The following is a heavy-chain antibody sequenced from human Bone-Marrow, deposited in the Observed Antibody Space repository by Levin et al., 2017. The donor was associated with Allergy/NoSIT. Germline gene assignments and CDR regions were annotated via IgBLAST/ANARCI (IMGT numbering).Heavy chain of an antibody. CDR2: RGEEGREK. V-gene: IGHV3-30*09. CDR3: VREGPVDTAFDN. CDR1: GFTFSSYT. Sequence: CAGSGFTFSSYTMVWVRQAPGKGREGGRGRGEEGREKEDVEVVNGRFAISRDNSKNTMYLQMNSLRAEDTAMYYGVREGPVDTAFDNWGQGTLVTVSS. D-gene: IGHD5-18*01. J-gene: IGHJ4*02.